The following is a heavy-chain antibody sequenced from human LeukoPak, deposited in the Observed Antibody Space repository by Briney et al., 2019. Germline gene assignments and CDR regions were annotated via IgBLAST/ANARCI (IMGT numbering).Heavy chain of an antibody. CDR3: AKGDRGHCTGVKCYPFDY. J-gene: IGHJ4*02. V-gene: IGHV3-23*01. CDR2: ITGTGGRGGI. CDR1: GFTYANYA. Sequence: GGSLRLSCVASGFTYANYAMNWVRQAAGKRLEWVASITGTGGRGGIYYADSVKGRFTISRDNSKNTLFLQMSSLRAEDTAVYHCAKGDRGHCTGVKCYPFDYWGQGTVVTVSS. D-gene: IGHD2-8*02.